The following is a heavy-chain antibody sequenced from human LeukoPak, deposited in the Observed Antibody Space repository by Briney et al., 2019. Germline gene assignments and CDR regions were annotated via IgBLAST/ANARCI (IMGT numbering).Heavy chain of an antibody. D-gene: IGHD5-18*01. Sequence: MAPETLSLTCTVSGGTTSIYYWIWIRQIAGKGLEWIGRIHASGDTTYNPSLKSRVTMSLDTSKNQFSLKLSSVTAADTAVYYCALGVYSYEFDYWGQGTLVTVSS. J-gene: IGHJ4*02. CDR1: GGTTSIYY. V-gene: IGHV4-4*07. CDR3: ALGVYSYEFDY. CDR2: IHASGDT.